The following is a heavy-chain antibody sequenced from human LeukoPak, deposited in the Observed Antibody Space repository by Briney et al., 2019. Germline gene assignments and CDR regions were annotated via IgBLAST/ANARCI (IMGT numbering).Heavy chain of an antibody. J-gene: IGHJ4*02. V-gene: IGHV3-33*01. CDR1: GFTFSSYG. CDR2: IWYDGSNK. D-gene: IGHD3/OR15-3a*01. CDR3: ARGRDGLPFDY. Sequence: PGRSLRLSCAASGFTFSSYGMHWVRQAPGKGLEWVAVIWYDGSNKYYADSVKGRFTISRDNSKNTLYPQMNSLRAEDTAVYYCARGRDGLPFDYWGQGTLVTVSS.